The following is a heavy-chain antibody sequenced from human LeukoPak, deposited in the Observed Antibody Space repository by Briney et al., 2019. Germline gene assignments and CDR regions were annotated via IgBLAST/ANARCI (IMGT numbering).Heavy chain of an antibody. Sequence: PGRSLRLSCAASGFTFSSYGIHWVRQAPGKGLEWVAVISYDGSNKYYADSVKGRFTISRDNSKNTLYLQMNSLRAEDTAVYHCAKATVGTTTDGMDVWGQGTTVTVSS. J-gene: IGHJ6*02. CDR1: GFTFSSYG. CDR3: AKATVGTTTDGMDV. V-gene: IGHV3-30*18. CDR2: ISYDGSNK. D-gene: IGHD1-26*01.